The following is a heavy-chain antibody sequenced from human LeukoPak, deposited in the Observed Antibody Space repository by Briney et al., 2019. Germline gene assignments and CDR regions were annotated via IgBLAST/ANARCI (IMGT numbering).Heavy chain of an antibody. CDR3: ARGRHFGVVTHFDY. CDR1: GYTFTAYY. V-gene: IGHV1-18*01. J-gene: IGHJ4*02. CDR2: ISAYNGNT. Sequence: ASVKVSCKASGYTFTAYYMHWVRQAPGQGLGWMGWISAYNGNTNYAQKLQGRVTMTTDTSTSTAYMELRSLRSDDTAVYYCARGRHFGVVTHFDYWGQGTLVTVSS. D-gene: IGHD3-3*01.